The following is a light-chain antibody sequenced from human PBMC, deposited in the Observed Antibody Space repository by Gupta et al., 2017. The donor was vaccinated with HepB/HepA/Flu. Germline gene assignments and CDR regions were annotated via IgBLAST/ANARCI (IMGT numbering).Light chain of an antibody. CDR2: DVN. CDR1: NSDVGYYND. Sequence: QSALTQPRSVSGSPGQSVTISCTGTNSDVGYYNDVSWYQQHPGKAPKLMIYDVNKRPSGVPDRCSCAKSGNTAALTISGLQAEDDADYYCSSYSGSYTFLVFGGGTKLTVL. V-gene: IGLV2-11*01. J-gene: IGLJ2*01. CDR3: SSYSGSYTFLV.